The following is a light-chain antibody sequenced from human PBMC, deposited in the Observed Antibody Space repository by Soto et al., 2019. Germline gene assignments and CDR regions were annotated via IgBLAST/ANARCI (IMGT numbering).Light chain of an antibody. CDR1: LSLLKANGYTY. J-gene: IGKJ1*01. Sequence: DIVMTQSPLSLTVTPGEPASISCRSSLSLLKANGYTYFHWFLQKPGQSPQLLIYLGYNRAPGVPDRFSGTGSGTDFALKISREEAEDVGVYYCMQTLESRTFGQGTKVEIK. CDR2: LGY. V-gene: IGKV2-28*01. CDR3: MQTLESRT.